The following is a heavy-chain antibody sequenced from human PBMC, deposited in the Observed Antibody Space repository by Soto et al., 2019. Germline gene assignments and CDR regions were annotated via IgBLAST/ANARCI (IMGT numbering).Heavy chain of an antibody. CDR2: IYHTGRT. V-gene: IGHV4-39*01. D-gene: IGHD4-17*01. J-gene: IGHJ4*02. CDR3: ARVKDFGDLFDS. Sequence: SETLSLTCTVSGDSSSRNSYYWGWVRQPPGKGLEWIGSIYHTGRTNHNPSLRSRVTISVDTSENQFSLRLTSVTAVDTAVYYCARVKDFGDLFDSWGQGTLVTVSS. CDR1: GDSSSRNSYY.